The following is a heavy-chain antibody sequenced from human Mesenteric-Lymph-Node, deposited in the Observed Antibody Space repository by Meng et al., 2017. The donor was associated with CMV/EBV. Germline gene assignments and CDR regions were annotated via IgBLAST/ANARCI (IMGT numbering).Heavy chain of an antibody. CDR2: IHGDGRIA. J-gene: IGHJ4*02. D-gene: IGHD3-3*01. V-gene: IGHV3-53*05. Sequence: GESLKISCAASGFSVGTNYMSWVRQAPGKGLEWVSVIHGDGRIAFYADSVKGRFTISRDNSKNTLYLQMNSLTTEDTAIYYCAKDLGRITTNWGQGTLVTVSS. CDR3: AKDLGRITTN. CDR1: GFSVGTNY.